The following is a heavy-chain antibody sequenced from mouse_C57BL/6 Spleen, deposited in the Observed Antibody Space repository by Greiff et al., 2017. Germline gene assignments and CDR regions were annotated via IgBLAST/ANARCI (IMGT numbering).Heavy chain of an antibody. CDR1: GFTFSSYA. CDR3: ARVNWGFDY. J-gene: IGHJ2*01. V-gene: IGHV5-4*03. CDR2: ISDGGSYT. Sequence: EVKLVESGGGLVKPGGSLKLSCAASGFTFSSYAMSWVRQTPEKRLEWVATISDGGSYTYYPDNVKGRFTISRDNAKNNLYLQMSHLKSEDTAMXYCARVNWGFDYWGQGTTLTVSS. D-gene: IGHD4-1*02.